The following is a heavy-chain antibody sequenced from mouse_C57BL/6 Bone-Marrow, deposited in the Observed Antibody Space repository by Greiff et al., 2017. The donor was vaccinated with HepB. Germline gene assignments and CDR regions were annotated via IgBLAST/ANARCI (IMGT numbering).Heavy chain of an antibody. D-gene: IGHD3-2*02. J-gene: IGHJ2*01. V-gene: IGHV1-62-2*01. Sequence: VQLQESGAELVKPGASVKLSCKASGYTFTEYTIHWVKQRSGQGLEWIGWFYPGSGSIKYNEKFKDKATLTADKSSSTVYMALSRLTSEDSAVYFCARHVPQQLRLPYFDYWGQGTTLTVSS. CDR3: ARHVPQQLRLPYFDY. CDR1: GYTFTEYT. CDR2: FYPGSGSI.